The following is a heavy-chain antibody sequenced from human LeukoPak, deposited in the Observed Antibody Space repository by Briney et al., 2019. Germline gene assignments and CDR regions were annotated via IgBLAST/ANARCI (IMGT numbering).Heavy chain of an antibody. CDR3: ARGPTYYDYVWGSYRLLLDY. CDR1: GGSISSYY. J-gene: IGHJ4*02. D-gene: IGHD3-16*02. V-gene: IGHV4-59*12. Sequence: SETLSLTCTVSGGSISSYYWSWIRQPPGKGLEWIGYIYYSGSTYYNPSLKSRVTISVDTSKNQFSLKLSSVTAADTAVYYCARGPTYYDYVWGSYRLLLDYWGQGTLVTVSS. CDR2: IYYSGST.